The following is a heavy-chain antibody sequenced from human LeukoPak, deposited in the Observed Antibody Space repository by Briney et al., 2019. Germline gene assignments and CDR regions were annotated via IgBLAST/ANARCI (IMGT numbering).Heavy chain of an antibody. Sequence: ASVEVSCKASGYTFTSYGISWVRQAPGQGLEWMGWISAYNGNTNYAQKLQGRVTMTTDTSTSTAYMELRSLRSDDTAVYYCAREATCSSTSCSVDYWGQGTLVTVSS. CDR2: ISAYNGNT. CDR3: AREATCSSTSCSVDY. V-gene: IGHV1-18*01. D-gene: IGHD2-2*01. J-gene: IGHJ4*02. CDR1: GYTFTSYG.